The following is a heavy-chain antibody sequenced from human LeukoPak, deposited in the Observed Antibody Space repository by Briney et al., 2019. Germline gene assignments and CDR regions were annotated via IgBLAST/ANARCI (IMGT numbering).Heavy chain of an antibody. Sequence: SETLSLTCTVSGGSISSGSYYWSWIRQPAGKGLEWIGRIYTSGSTNYNPSLKSRVTISVDTSKNQFSLKLSSVTAADTAVYYCARGLPYYYGSGTAATEYYYYYYMDVWGKGTTVTISS. J-gene: IGHJ6*03. V-gene: IGHV4-61*02. CDR2: IYTSGST. CDR3: ARGLPYYYGSGTAATEYYYYYYMDV. CDR1: GGSISSGSYY. D-gene: IGHD3-10*01.